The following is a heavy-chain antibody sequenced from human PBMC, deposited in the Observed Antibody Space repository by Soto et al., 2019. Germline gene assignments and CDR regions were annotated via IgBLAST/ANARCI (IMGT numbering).Heavy chain of an antibody. J-gene: IGHJ5*02. Sequence: TETLSLTCTVSGGSISGYYWHWIRLPPGKGLEWIGYIYFSGSTNYNPSLKSRVTISVGTSKNQFSLKLSSVTTADTAVYYCAKAGGGPLNWFDPWGQGTLVTVSS. V-gene: IGHV4-59*01. CDR1: GGSISGYY. CDR2: IYFSGST. D-gene: IGHD2-15*01. CDR3: AKAGGGPLNWFDP.